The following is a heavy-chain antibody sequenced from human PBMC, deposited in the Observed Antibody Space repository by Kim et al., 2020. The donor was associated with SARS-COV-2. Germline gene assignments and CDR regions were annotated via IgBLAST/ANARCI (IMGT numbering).Heavy chain of an antibody. CDR2: ISHSGST. V-gene: IGHV4-34*01. J-gene: IGHJ5*02. Sequence: SETLSLTCGRSSGSMSDCKWAWIRHLPGKGLEWIGEISHSGSTDYNPSLHSRLILSVDKSKNQFSLKLSSVTAADTGMYYCARGRKLRLSSSAWFRSNWFHPWGRGILVRVSS. CDR1: SGSMSDCK. CDR3: ARGRKLRLSSSAWFRSNWFHP. D-gene: IGHD6-19*01.